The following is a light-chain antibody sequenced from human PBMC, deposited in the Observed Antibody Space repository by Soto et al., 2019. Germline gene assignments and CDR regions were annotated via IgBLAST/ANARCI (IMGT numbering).Light chain of an antibody. CDR3: SSYTISSSYV. J-gene: IGLJ1*01. V-gene: IGLV2-14*01. CDR1: RSDIGIYNF. CDR2: VVR. Sequence: QSVLTHPASVSGSPGQSITISCTGTRSDIGIYNFVSCYQQHTGKAPILIIYVVRYRPSGVSDRFSGSKSDNTAFLSISALQAEDEGDYYCSSYTISSSYVFGTGTKVTVL.